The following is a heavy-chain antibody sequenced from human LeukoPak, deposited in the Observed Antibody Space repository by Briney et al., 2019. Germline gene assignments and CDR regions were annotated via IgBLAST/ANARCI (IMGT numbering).Heavy chain of an antibody. J-gene: IGHJ4*02. V-gene: IGHV1-69-2*01. CDR1: RYTFTDYY. D-gene: IGHD1-26*01. CDR3: ATDLVRVGATPNNY. CDR2: VDPEDGET. Sequence: ATVKISCKVSRYTFTDYYIHWAQQPPGKGLEWMGLVDPEDGETIYAEKFQGRVTITADTSTDTAYMELSSLRSEDTAVYYCATDLVRVGATPNNYWGQGSLVTVSS.